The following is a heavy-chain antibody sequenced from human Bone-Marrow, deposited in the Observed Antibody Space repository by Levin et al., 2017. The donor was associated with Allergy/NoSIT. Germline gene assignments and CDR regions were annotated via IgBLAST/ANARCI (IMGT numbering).Heavy chain of an antibody. D-gene: IGHD6-19*01. J-gene: IGHJ3*02. CDR1: GGTFSSYA. V-gene: IGHV1-69*06. CDR2: IIPIFGTA. CDR3: ARIIAVAGTRPAFDI. Sequence: GASVKVSCKASGGTFSSYAISWVRQAPGQGLEWMGGIIPIFGTANYAQKFQGRVTITADKSTSTAYMELSSLRSEDTAVYYCARIIAVAGTRPAFDIWGQGTMVTVSS.